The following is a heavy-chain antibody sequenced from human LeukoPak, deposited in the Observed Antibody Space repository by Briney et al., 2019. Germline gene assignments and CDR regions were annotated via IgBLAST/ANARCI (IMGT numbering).Heavy chain of an antibody. CDR3: ARLVGVGSQQWLGTDAFDI. V-gene: IGHV1-8*01. Sequence: ASVKVSCKASGYTFTSYDINWVRQATGQGLEWMGWMNPNSGNTGYAQKFQGRVTMTRDTAITTAYTELSSLRSEDTAVYYCARLVGVGSQQWLGTDAFDIWGQGTMVTVSS. CDR2: MNPNSGNT. D-gene: IGHD6-19*01. CDR1: GYTFTSYD. J-gene: IGHJ3*02.